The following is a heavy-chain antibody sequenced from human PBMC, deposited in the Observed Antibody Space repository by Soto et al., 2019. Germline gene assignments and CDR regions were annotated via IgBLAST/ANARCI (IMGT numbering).Heavy chain of an antibody. CDR3: ARVVAARRGHNWFEP. J-gene: IGHJ5*02. CDR2: MNPNSGNT. Sequence: QVQLVQSGAEVKKPGASVKVSCKASGYTFTSYDINWVRQATGQGLEWMGWMNPNSGNTGYAQKFQGRVTLSRNTAISTAYMELSSLRSKDTAVYYCARVVAARRGHNWFEPWGQGTLVTVSS. D-gene: IGHD6-6*01. V-gene: IGHV1-8*01. CDR1: GYTFTSYD.